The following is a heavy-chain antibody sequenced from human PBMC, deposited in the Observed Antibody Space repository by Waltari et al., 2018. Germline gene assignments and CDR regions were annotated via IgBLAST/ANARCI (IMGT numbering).Heavy chain of an antibody. Sequence: EVQLVESGGGLVKPGGSLRLTCAASGFTFSSYSLTWVRKAPGKGLEWVSSMSSSISYIYYADSVKGRFTISRDNAKNSLYLQMNSLRAEDTAVYYCARAAAAIGDAFDIWGQGTMVTVSS. CDR1: GFTFSSYS. J-gene: IGHJ3*02. CDR3: ARAAAAIGDAFDI. D-gene: IGHD6-25*01. V-gene: IGHV3-21*01. CDR2: MSSSISYI.